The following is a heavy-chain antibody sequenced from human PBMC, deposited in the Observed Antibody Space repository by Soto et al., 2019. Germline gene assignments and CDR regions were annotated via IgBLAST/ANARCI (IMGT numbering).Heavy chain of an antibody. D-gene: IGHD3-16*01. CDR1: GFSFNNHG. CDR2: IWYDGSYK. V-gene: IGHV3-33*01. CDR3: ARQHIMSYYFDS. J-gene: IGHJ4*02. Sequence: QVQLAESGGGVVQPGRSLRLSCAASGFSFNNHGMHWVRQAPGKGLEWVAVIWYDGSYKYYADSVKGRFTISRDNSKNTLYLQMNSLRAEETALYYFARQHIMSYYFDSWGQGTLVTVSS.